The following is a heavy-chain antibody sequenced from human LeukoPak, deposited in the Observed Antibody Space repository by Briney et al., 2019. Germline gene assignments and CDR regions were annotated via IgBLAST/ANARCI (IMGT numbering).Heavy chain of an antibody. CDR2: IKPDGTTS. V-gene: IGHV3-74*01. D-gene: IGHD2/OR15-2a*01. CDR3: AREADPSLYASSSPDY. Sequence: GGSLRLSCAASGFGFSNFWMHWVRQAPGKGLVWVSRIKPDGTTSVYADSVKGRFTISRDNLKNTLYLQMRSLRAEDTAVYFCAREADPSLYASSSPDYWGQGTPVTVSS. CDR1: GFGFSNFW. J-gene: IGHJ4*01.